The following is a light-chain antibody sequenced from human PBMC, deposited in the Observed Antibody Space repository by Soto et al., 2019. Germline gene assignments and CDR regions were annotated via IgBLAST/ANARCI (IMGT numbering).Light chain of an antibody. J-gene: IGLJ1*01. CDR1: SSDVGGYNY. V-gene: IGLV2-14*01. CDR2: DVS. CDR3: KSYTSSSTLV. Sequence: QSVLTQPASVSGSPGQSITISCTGTSSDVGGYNYVSWYQQHPGKAPKLMIYDVSNRPSGVSNRFSGSKSGNTASLTISGLQAEDEAHYYCKSYTSSSTLVFGTGTEVTVL.